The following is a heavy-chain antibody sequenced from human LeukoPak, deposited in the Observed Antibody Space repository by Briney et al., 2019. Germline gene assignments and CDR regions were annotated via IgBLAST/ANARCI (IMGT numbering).Heavy chain of an antibody. V-gene: IGHV1-18*01. CDR3: ARVWYSSGWYYFDY. CDR1: GYTFTSYG. D-gene: IGHD6-19*01. CDR2: ISAYNGNT. Sequence: ASVKVSCKASGYTFTSYGISWVRQAPGQGLEWMGWISAYNGNTNYAQKLQGRVTTTTDTSTSTAYMELRSLRSDDTAVYYCARVWYSSGWYYFDYWGQGTLVTVSS. J-gene: IGHJ4*02.